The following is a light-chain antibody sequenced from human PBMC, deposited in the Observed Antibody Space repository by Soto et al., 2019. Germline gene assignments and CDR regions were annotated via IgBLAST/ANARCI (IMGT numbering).Light chain of an antibody. CDR1: QSVSSN. CDR2: GAS. V-gene: IGKV3-15*01. CDR3: QQYNNWPYT. J-gene: IGKJ2*01. Sequence: EIVMTQSPDTLSVSPGERATLSCRAGQSVSSNLAWYQQKPGQAPRLLIFGASTRATGIPARFSGSGSGTEFTLTISRLQSEDFEVYHCQQYNNWPYTFGQGTTLEIK.